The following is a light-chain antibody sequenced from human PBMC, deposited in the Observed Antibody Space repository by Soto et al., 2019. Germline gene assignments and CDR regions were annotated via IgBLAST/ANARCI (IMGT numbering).Light chain of an antibody. V-gene: IGKV3-20*01. Sequence: EIVLTQSPGTLSLSPGERATLSCRASQSVSSSYLAWYQQKPGQAPRLLIYGASSRATVIPDRFGGSGSGTDFTLTISRLDPEDFAVYYCQQYGSSTWTFGQGTKVEIK. J-gene: IGKJ1*01. CDR2: GAS. CDR1: QSVSSSY. CDR3: QQYGSSTWT.